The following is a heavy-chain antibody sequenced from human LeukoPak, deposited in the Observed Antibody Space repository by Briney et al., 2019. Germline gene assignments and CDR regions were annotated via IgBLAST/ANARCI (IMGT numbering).Heavy chain of an antibody. CDR2: ISGSRGDT. D-gene: IGHD3-16*01. CDR1: GFTFNSFG. J-gene: IGHJ1*01. V-gene: IGHV3-23*01. CDR3: AKGWGDYVWGSCHL. Sequence: GGSLRLSCAASGFTFNSFGMHWVRQAPGKGLEWVSSISGSRGDTDYADSVKGRFTIPRDNLKNTLYLQMNSLRAEDTAVYYCAKGWGDYVWGSCHLWGQGTLVTVSS.